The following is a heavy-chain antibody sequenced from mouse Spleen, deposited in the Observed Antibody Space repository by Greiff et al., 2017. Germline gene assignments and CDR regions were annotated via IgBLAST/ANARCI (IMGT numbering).Heavy chain of an antibody. V-gene: IGHV5-9-3*01. J-gene: IGHJ2*01. Sequence: EVQVVESGGGLVKPGGSLKLSCAASGFTFSSYAMSWVRQTPEKRLEWVATISSGGSYTYYPDSVKGRFTISRDNAKNTLYLQMSSLRSEDTAMYYCARQRTAYFDYWGQGTTLTVSS. CDR3: ARQRTAYFDY. CDR2: ISSGGSYT. D-gene: IGHD1-2*01. CDR1: GFTFSSYA.